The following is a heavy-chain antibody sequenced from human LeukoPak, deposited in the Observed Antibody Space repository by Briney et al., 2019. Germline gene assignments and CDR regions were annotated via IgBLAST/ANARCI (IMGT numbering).Heavy chain of an antibody. D-gene: IGHD3-22*01. J-gene: IGHJ4*02. CDR1: GGSISSSSYY. CDR3: ARLEFYYDTSFFDY. CDR2: IYYSGST. Sequence: SETLSLTCTVSGGSISSSSYYWGWIRQPPGKGLEWIGSIYYSGSTYYNPSLKSRVTISVDTSKNQFSLKLSSVTAADTAVYYCARLEFYYDTSFFDYWGQGTLVTVSS. V-gene: IGHV4-39*01.